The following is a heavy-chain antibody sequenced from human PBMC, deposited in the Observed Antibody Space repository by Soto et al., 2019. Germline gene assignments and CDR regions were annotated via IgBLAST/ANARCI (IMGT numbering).Heavy chain of an antibody. V-gene: IGHV3-23*01. CDR1: GFTFSSYA. J-gene: IGHJ6*03. CDR3: AKRAGTMVRLYYYYMDV. Sequence: EVQLLESGGGLVQPGGSLRLSCAASGFTFSSYAMSWVRQAPGKGLEWVSAISGSGGSTYYADSVKGRFTISRDNSKNTLYLQMNSLRAEDTAVYYCAKRAGTMVRLYYYYMDVWGKGTTVTVSS. CDR2: ISGSGGST. D-gene: IGHD3-10*01.